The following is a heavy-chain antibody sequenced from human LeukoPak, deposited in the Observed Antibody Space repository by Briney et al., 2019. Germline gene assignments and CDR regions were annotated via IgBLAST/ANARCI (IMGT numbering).Heavy chain of an antibody. V-gene: IGHV4-34*01. J-gene: IGHJ4*02. CDR2: INHSGST. D-gene: IGHD3-10*01. CDR3: ARGPYYYGSGSYSYFDY. CDR1: GYSISSGYY. Sequence: SETLSLTCAVSGYSISSGYYWSWIRQPPGKGLEWIGEINHSGSTNYNPSLKSRVTISVDTSKNQFSLKLSSVTAADTAVYYCARGPYYYGSGSYSYFDYWGQGTLVTVSS.